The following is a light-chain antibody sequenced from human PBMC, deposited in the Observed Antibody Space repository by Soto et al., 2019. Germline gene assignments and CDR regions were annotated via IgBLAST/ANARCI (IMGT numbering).Light chain of an antibody. Sequence: QSALTQPRSVSGSPGQSVTISCTGTSSDVGGYNYVSWYQQHPGKAPKLMIYDVSKRPSGVPDRFSGSKSGNTASLTISGLQAEDKADYYCCSYAGSFHVVFGGGTKVTVL. CDR1: SSDVGGYNY. V-gene: IGLV2-11*01. J-gene: IGLJ2*01. CDR3: CSYAGSFHVV. CDR2: DVS.